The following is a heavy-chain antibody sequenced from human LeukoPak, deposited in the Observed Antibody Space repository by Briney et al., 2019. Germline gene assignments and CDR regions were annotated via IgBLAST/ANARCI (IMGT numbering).Heavy chain of an antibody. D-gene: IGHD6-13*01. J-gene: IGHJ4*02. CDR2: IYHSGST. CDR1: GGSISSSSYY. V-gene: IGHV4-30-2*01. Sequence: SETLSLTCTVSGGSISSSSYYWSWIRQPPGKGLEWIGYIYHSGSTYYNPSLKSRVTISVDRSKNQFSLKLSSVTAADTAVYYCATRLGIAAAGSNFDYWGQGTLVTVSS. CDR3: ATRLGIAAAGSNFDY.